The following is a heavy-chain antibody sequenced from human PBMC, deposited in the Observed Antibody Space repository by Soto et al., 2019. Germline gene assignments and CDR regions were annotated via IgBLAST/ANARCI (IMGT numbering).Heavy chain of an antibody. CDR1: GFTFSTYA. CDR2: IGGLSGGT. Sequence: EVQLLESGGGSVQPGGALRLSCVASGFTFSTYAMSWVRQAPGKGLEWVSGIGGLSGGTDYADSVKGRLTISRDNSKNTLYLQMNSLRAEDTAVYFWAKGSILTESYHYYAMDVWGQGTTVTVSS. V-gene: IGHV3-23*01. J-gene: IGHJ6*02. CDR3: AKGSILTESYHYYAMDV. D-gene: IGHD3-9*01.